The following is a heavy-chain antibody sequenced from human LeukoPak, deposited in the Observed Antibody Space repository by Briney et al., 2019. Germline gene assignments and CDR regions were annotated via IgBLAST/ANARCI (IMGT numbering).Heavy chain of an antibody. CDR2: IYTSGST. CDR3: ARVLIAGTTAAFDI. Sequence: SETLSLTCTVSRGSISSDYWSWIRQPAGKGLEWIGRIYTSGSTSYSPSLKSRVTISVDKSKNQLSLKLSSVTAADTAVYHCARVLIAGTTAAFDIWGQGTMVTVSS. V-gene: IGHV4-4*07. D-gene: IGHD1/OR15-1a*01. CDR1: RGSISSDY. J-gene: IGHJ3*02.